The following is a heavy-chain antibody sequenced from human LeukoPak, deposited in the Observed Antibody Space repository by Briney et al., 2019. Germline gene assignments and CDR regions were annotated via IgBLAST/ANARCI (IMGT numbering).Heavy chain of an antibody. D-gene: IGHD3-22*01. CDR3: ATDRYYYDSSGYQRNDY. J-gene: IGHJ4*02. V-gene: IGHV4-39*01. CDR1: GCSFSSSSYY. Sequence: SETLSLTCTVSGCSFSSSSYYWWWIRQPPGKGLGWRGSIYYSGSTYYNPSLKSRVTISVDTSKNPFSLNLSSVTAADTAVYYCATDRYYYDSSGYQRNDYWGQGTLVTVSS. CDR2: IYYSGST.